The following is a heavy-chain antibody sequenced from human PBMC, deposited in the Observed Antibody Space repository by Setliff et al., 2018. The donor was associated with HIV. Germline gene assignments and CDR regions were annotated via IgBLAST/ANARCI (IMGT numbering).Heavy chain of an antibody. J-gene: IGHJ2*01. D-gene: IGHD3-10*01. V-gene: IGHV1-69*13. CDR1: GGTFSNYA. CDR2: IIPIFGST. Sequence: GASVKVSCKASGGTFSNYAISWVRQAPGQGLEWMGGIIPIFGSTKHAQKFQGRVTITADESTSTADMELSSLRSDDTAVYYCARDDHYYDSGSYYSDWYFDLWGRGTLVTVSS. CDR3: ARDDHYYDSGSYYSDWYFDL.